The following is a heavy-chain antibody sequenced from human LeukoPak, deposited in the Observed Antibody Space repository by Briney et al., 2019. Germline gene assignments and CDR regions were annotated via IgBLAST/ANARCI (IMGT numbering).Heavy chain of an antibody. Sequence: GESLKISCKGSGYSFTSYWIGWVRQMPGKGLEWMGIIYPGDSDTRYSPSFQGQVTISADKSISTAYLQWSSLKASDTAMYCCARAYYYDSSGYYYYFDYWGQGTLVTVSS. CDR1: GYSFTSYW. CDR3: ARAYYYDSSGYYYYFDY. V-gene: IGHV5-51*01. J-gene: IGHJ4*02. D-gene: IGHD3-22*01. CDR2: IYPGDSDT.